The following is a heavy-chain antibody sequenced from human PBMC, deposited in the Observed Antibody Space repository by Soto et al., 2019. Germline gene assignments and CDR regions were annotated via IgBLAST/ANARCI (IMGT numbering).Heavy chain of an antibody. CDR3: ARSRGYCSSTSCFGYFDY. J-gene: IGHJ4*02. V-gene: IGHV4-31*03. Sequence: SETLSLTCTVSGGSISSGGYYWSWIRQHPGKGLEWIGYIYYSGSTYYNPSLKSRVTISVDTSKNQFSLKLSSVTAADTAVYYCARSRGYCSSTSCFGYFDYWGQGTLVTVSS. CDR2: IYYSGST. CDR1: GGSISSGGYY. D-gene: IGHD2-2*01.